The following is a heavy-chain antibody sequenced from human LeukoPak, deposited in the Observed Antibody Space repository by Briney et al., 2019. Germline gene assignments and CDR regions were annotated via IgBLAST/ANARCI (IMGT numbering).Heavy chain of an antibody. V-gene: IGHV4-34*01. J-gene: IGHJ1*01. CDR2: INHSGST. Sequence: KPSETLSLTCAVYGGSFSGYYWSWIRQPPGKWLEWIAEINHSGSTNYNPSLKSRVTISVDTPKNQFSLKLNSVTAADTAVYYCARPEDYESSGYSSYFQHWGQGTLVIVSS. CDR1: GGSFSGYY. CDR3: ARPEDYESSGYSSYFQH. D-gene: IGHD3-22*01.